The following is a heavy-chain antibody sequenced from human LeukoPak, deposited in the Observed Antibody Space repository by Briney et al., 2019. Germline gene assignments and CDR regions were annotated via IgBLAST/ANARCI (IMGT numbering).Heavy chain of an antibody. CDR1: GYTLTELS. D-gene: IGHD2-2*01. CDR2: FDPEVGKT. Sequence: VKVSCKVSGYTLTELSMHWVRQAPGKGLEWMGGFDPEVGKTIYAQKFQGRVTMTEDTSTDTAYMELTRLRSDDTAVYYCARGVPGTYYYYYMDDWGKGTTVTVSS. V-gene: IGHV1-24*01. J-gene: IGHJ6*03. CDR3: ARGVPGTYYYYYMDD.